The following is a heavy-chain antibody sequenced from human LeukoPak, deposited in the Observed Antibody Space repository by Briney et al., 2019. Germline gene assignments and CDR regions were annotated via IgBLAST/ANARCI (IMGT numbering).Heavy chain of an antibody. CDR1: GGSFSGYY. Sequence: KPSETLSLTCAVYGGSFSGYYWSWIRQPPGKGLEWIGEINHSGSTNYNPSLKNRVTISVDTSKNQFSLKLSSVTAADTAVYYCARGRLRFRFDPWGQGTLVTVSS. CDR3: ARGRLRFRFDP. V-gene: IGHV4-34*01. D-gene: IGHD3-3*01. CDR2: INHSGST. J-gene: IGHJ5*02.